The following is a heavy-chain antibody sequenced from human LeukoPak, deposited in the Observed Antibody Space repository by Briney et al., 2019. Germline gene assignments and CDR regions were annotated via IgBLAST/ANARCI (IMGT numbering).Heavy chain of an antibody. Sequence: PGGSLGLSCAASGFTFSSYAMSWVRQAPGKGLEWVSAISGSGGSTYYADSVKGRFTISRDNSKNTLYLQMNSLRAEDTAVYYCAKVAVAGSGPYWYFDLWGRGTLVTVSS. CDR1: GFTFSSYA. V-gene: IGHV3-23*01. J-gene: IGHJ2*01. D-gene: IGHD6-19*01. CDR2: ISGSGGST. CDR3: AKVAVAGSGPYWYFDL.